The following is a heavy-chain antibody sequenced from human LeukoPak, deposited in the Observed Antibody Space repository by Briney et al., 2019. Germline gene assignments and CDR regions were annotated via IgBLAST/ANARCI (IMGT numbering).Heavy chain of an antibody. V-gene: IGHV3-23*01. D-gene: IGHD3-22*01. J-gene: IGHJ4*02. Sequence: AGGSLRLSCAASGFTFSDYYMSWVRQAPGKGLEWVSIITSGVGITYYADSVKGRFTISRDNSRNTLYLQMNSLRAEDTAVYYCAQGNYHDPNYWGQGTLVTVSS. CDR3: AQGNYHDPNY. CDR1: GFTFSDYY. CDR2: ITSGVGIT.